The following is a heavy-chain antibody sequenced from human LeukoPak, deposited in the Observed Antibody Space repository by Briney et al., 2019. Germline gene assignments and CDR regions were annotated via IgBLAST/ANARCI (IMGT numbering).Heavy chain of an antibody. J-gene: IGHJ4*02. D-gene: IGHD5-18*01. CDR1: GGTFSSYA. Sequence: SVKVSCKASGGTFSSYAISWVRQAPGQGLEWMGGIIPIFGTANYAQKFQGRVTITADESTSTAYMELSSLRPEDTAVYYCARDADTAMVNPFDYWGQGALVTVSS. V-gene: IGHV1-69*13. CDR3: ARDADTAMVNPFDY. CDR2: IIPIFGTA.